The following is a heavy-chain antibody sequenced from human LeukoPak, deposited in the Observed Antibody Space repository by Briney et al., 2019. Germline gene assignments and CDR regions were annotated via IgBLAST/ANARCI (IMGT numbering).Heavy chain of an antibody. V-gene: IGHV3-21*01. D-gene: IGHD3-10*01. Sequence: GGSLRLSCAASGFTFSSYSMNWFRQAPGKGLEWVSSISSSSSYIYYADSVKGRFTISRDNAKNSLYLQMNSLRAEDTAVYYCARERRWVRGVDYWGQGTLVTVS. CDR3: ARERRWVRGVDY. J-gene: IGHJ4*02. CDR2: ISSSSSYI. CDR1: GFTFSSYS.